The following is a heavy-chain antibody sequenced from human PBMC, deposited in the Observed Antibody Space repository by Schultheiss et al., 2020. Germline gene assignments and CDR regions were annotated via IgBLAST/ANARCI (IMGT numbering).Heavy chain of an antibody. CDR3: ASQRYTYGSVCYYYGVDV. Sequence: GGSLRLSCAASGFTFSSYGMRWVRQAPGKGLEWVANIKQDGSERYYVDSVKGRFTISRDNSKNTLYLQMNSLRAEDTALYYCASQRYTYGSVCYYYGVDVWGQGTTVTVSS. D-gene: IGHD5-18*01. CDR2: IKQDGSER. CDR1: GFTFSSYG. J-gene: IGHJ6*02. V-gene: IGHV3-7*03.